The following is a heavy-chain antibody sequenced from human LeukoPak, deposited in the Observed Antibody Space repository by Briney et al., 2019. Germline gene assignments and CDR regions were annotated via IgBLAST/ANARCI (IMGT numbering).Heavy chain of an antibody. Sequence: ASVKVSCKVSGYTLTELSMHWVRQAPGKGLEWMGGFDPEDGETIYAQKFPGRVTMTQDPSTDTAYMELSSLRSEDTAVYYCASSVEMATIWPFWGQGTLVTVSS. CDR2: FDPEDGET. J-gene: IGHJ4*02. V-gene: IGHV1-24*01. D-gene: IGHD5-24*01. CDR1: GYTLTELS. CDR3: ASSVEMATIWPF.